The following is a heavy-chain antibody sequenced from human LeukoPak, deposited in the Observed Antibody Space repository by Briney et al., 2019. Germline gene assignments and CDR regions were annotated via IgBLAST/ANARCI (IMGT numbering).Heavy chain of an antibody. D-gene: IGHD5-18*01. CDR3: ARDSHRIYSYGLFDY. Sequence: ASVKVSCKASGGTFTSYGFSWVRQAPGQGLEWVGGIIPIFGTANYAQKFQGRVTITADESTSTAYMELSSLRSEDTAVYYCARDSHRIYSYGLFDYWGQGTLVTVSS. CDR2: IIPIFGTA. CDR1: GGTFTSYG. V-gene: IGHV1-69*13. J-gene: IGHJ4*02.